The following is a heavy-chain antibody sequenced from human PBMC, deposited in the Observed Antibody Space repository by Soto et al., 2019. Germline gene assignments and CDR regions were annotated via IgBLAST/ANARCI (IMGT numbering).Heavy chain of an antibody. CDR2: ISYDGSNK. CDR3: EKFARHVTYYYYMDV. CDR1: GFTFSSYG. V-gene: IGHV3-30*18. D-gene: IGHD3-10*01. Sequence: GGSLRLSCAASGFTFSSYGMHWVRQAPGKGLEWVAVISYDGSNKYYADSVKGRFTISRDNSKNTLYLQMNSLRAEDTAVYYCEKFARHVTYYYYMDVWGKGTTVTVSS. J-gene: IGHJ6*03.